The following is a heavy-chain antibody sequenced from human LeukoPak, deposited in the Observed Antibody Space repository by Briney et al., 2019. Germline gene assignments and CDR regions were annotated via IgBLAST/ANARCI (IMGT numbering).Heavy chain of an antibody. D-gene: IGHD6-13*01. CDR3: ARSIPYGTTWYGRSDY. CDR1: GFTFDDYA. J-gene: IGHJ4*02. Sequence: GGSLRLSCAASGFTFDDYAMHWVRQAPGKGLEWVANIKPDGTTKFYVDSVKGRSTISRDNALNSLYLQMNSLRAEDTAIYYCARSIPYGTTWYGRSDYWGQGTLVTVSS. CDR2: IKPDGTTK. V-gene: IGHV3-7*03.